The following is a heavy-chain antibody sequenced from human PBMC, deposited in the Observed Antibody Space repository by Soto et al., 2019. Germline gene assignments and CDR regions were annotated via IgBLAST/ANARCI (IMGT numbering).Heavy chain of an antibody. CDR2: IWYDGSNK. Sequence: GGSLRLSCAASGFTFSSYGMHWVRQAPGKGLEWVAVIWYDGSNKYYADSVKGRFTISRDNSKNTLYLQMNSLRAEDTVVYYCARDSDYYGSGRTLGIGYWGQGTLVTVSS. V-gene: IGHV3-33*01. CDR1: GFTFSSYG. CDR3: ARDSDYYGSGRTLGIGY. J-gene: IGHJ4*02. D-gene: IGHD3-10*01.